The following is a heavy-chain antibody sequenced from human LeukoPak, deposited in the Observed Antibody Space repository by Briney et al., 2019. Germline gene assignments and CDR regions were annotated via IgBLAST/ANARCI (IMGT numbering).Heavy chain of an antibody. CDR3: AREIFGSGSYPDC. V-gene: IGHV3-33*01. CDR1: GFSFSTYA. J-gene: IGHJ4*02. D-gene: IGHD3-10*01. CDR2: IWHDASHT. Sequence: QPGGSLRLSCAASGFSFSTYAMHWVREAPGKGLEWVALIWHDASHTFYTDSVKGRFTISRDNSKNTVYLQMNSLGGEDTAVYYCAREIFGSGSYPDCWGQGTLVTVSS.